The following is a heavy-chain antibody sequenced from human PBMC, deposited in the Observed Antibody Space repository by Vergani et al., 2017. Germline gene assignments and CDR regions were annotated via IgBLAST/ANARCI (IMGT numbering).Heavy chain of an antibody. V-gene: IGHV3-21*01. CDR2: ISSSSSYI. J-gene: IGHJ6*03. D-gene: IGHD4-17*01. CDR3: AKEDGDYGYYYMDV. CDR1: GFTFSSYS. Sequence: EVQLVESGGGLVKPGGSLRLSCAASGFTFSSYSMNWVRQAPGKGLEWVSSISSSSSYIYYADSVKGRFTISRDNAKNSLYLQMNSLRAEDTAVYYCAKEDGDYGYYYMDVWGKGTTVTVSS.